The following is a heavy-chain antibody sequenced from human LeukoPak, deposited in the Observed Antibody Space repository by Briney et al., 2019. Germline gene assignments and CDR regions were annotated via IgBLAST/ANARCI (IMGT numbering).Heavy chain of an antibody. D-gene: IGHD3-10*01. Sequence: PSETLSLTCTVSGGSISSYYWSWIRQPAGKGREWMGRIYTSGSTNYNPSLKSRVTTSVDTSKNQFSLMLSSVTAADTAVYYCARDLVRFGEREKTWFDPWGQGTLVTVSS. J-gene: IGHJ5*02. CDR1: GGSISSYY. CDR2: IYTSGST. V-gene: IGHV4-4*07. CDR3: ARDLVRFGEREKTWFDP.